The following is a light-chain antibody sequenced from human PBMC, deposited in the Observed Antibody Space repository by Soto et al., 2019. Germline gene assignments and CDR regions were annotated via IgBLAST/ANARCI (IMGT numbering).Light chain of an antibody. CDR3: QHYNTFST. CDR2: DAS. Sequence: DFQMTQSPSTLSASVGDRVTITCRASQSINNWLAWYQQTPGRAPKLLIYDASTLQIVVPSRFSGSGSGTEFTLTISILRPDYFATYSCQHYNTFSTFGHETKVQIK. V-gene: IGKV1-5*01. CDR1: QSINNW. J-gene: IGKJ1*01.